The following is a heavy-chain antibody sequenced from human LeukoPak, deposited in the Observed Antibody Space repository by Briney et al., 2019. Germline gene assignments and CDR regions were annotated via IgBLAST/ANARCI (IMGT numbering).Heavy chain of an antibody. CDR2: IIPIFGTA. V-gene: IGHV1-69*05. J-gene: IGHJ3*02. D-gene: IGHD6-19*01. CDR1: GGTFSSYA. Sequence: SVKVSCKASGGTFSSYAISWVRQAPGQGLEWMGGIIPIFGTANYAQKFQGRVTITTDESTSTAYMELRSLGSDDTAVYYCARWEAVAGTNAFDIWGQGTMVTVSS. CDR3: ARWEAVAGTNAFDI.